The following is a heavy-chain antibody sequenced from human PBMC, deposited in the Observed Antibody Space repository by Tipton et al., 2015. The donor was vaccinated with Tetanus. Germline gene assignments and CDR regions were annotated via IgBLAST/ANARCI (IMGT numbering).Heavy chain of an antibody. Sequence: QVQLVQSGAEVKEPGASVKVSCKASGYNFVNLGISWVRQAPGQGLEWMGWISAYNGKTKYAQRLQGRVTMTTDRSASTAYMDLRRLRSDDTAVYYCARVQEQRIYYYGMDVWGQGTTVTVSS. D-gene: IGHD6-25*01. CDR3: ARVQEQRIYYYGMDV. CDR2: ISAYNGKT. CDR1: GYNFVNLG. J-gene: IGHJ6*02. V-gene: IGHV1-18*01.